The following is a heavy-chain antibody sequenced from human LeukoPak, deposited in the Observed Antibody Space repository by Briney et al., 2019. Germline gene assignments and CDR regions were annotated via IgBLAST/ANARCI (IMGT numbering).Heavy chain of an antibody. CDR2: VYYSGST. Sequence: SETLSLTCTVSGGSISSGTYYWGWIRQPPGKGLQWIGSVYYSGSTYYNPSLQSRVTISVDTSKNHFSLKLSSVTAADTAVYYCARDAYVAAAGYYYYYMDVWGKGTTVTVSS. CDR3: ARDAYVAAAGYYYYYMDV. CDR1: GGSISSGTYY. V-gene: IGHV4-39*07. D-gene: IGHD6-13*01. J-gene: IGHJ6*03.